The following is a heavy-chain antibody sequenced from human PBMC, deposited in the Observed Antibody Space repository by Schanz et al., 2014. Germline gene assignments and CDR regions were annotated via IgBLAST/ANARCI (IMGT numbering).Heavy chain of an antibody. CDR3: ARDRDQWDGNFCDF. CDR2: INGYNAHT. V-gene: IGHV1-18*01. CDR1: GYTFTSSG. Sequence: QVQLVQSGAEVKKPGASVKVSCKASGYTFTSSGFSWVRQAPGQGLEWMGWINGYNAHTNYAQKFQGRVTMTTDTSPGTVYMELRSLRSDDTAVYYCARDRDQWDGNFCDFWGQGTLVTVSS. J-gene: IGHJ4*02. D-gene: IGHD1-26*01.